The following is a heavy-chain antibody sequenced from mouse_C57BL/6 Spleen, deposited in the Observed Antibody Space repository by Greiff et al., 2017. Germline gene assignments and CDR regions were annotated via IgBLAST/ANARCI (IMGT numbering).Heavy chain of an antibody. V-gene: IGHV2-2*01. CDR3: ARNDGYLFAY. Sequence: QVQLQQSGPGLVQPSQSLSITCTVSGFSLTSYGVHWVRQSPGTGLEWLGVIWSGGGTDYNAAFISPLSISNDISNSQVFFKRNSLQADDTAIYSCARNDGYLFAYWGQGTLVTVSA. J-gene: IGHJ3*01. CDR2: IWSGGGT. D-gene: IGHD2-3*01. CDR1: GFSLTSYG.